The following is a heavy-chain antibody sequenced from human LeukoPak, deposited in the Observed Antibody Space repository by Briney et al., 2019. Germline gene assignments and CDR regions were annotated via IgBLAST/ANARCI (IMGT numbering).Heavy chain of an antibody. CDR3: ARELVSLGTGYFDL. CDR1: GFTFRTYG. Sequence: GGSLRLSCEASGFTFRTYGMAWVRQAPGKGLEWVSGTTGSSTWTYYADSVKGRFTISRDNSKNTLHLQMNSLRAEDTAIYYCARELVSLGTGYFDLWGRGTLVTVSP. D-gene: IGHD7-27*01. CDR2: TTGSSTWT. J-gene: IGHJ2*01. V-gene: IGHV3-23*01.